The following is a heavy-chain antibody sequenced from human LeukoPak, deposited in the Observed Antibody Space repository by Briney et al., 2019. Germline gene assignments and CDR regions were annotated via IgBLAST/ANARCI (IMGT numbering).Heavy chain of an antibody. V-gene: IGHV1-2*02. D-gene: IGHD6-6*01. CDR1: GYTFTGYY. CDR3: ARDGEINLSSSVGHFYYYYGMDV. CDR2: INPNSGGT. Sequence: PLASVRVSCKASGYTFTGYYMHWVRQAPGQGLEWMGWINPNSGGTNYAQKFQGRVTMTRDTSISTAYMELSRLRSDDTAVYYCARDGEINLSSSVGHFYYYYGMDVWGQGTTVTVSS. J-gene: IGHJ6*02.